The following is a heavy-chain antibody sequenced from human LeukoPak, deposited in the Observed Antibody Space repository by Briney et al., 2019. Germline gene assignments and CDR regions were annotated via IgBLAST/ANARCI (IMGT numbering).Heavy chain of an antibody. V-gene: IGHV4-61*02. J-gene: IGHJ4*02. Sequence: SETLSLTCTVFGGSISSGSYYWSWIRQPAGKGLEWIGRIYTSGSTNYNPSLKSRVTISVDTSKNQFSLKLSSVTAADTAVYYCARGGIAVAGTNYWGQGTLVTVSS. CDR2: IYTSGST. D-gene: IGHD6-19*01. CDR1: GGSISSGSYY. CDR3: ARGGIAVAGTNY.